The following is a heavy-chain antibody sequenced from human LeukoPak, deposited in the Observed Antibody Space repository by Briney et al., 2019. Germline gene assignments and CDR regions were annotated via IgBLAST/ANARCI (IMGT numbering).Heavy chain of an antibody. Sequence: SGPTLVNPTQTLTLTCTFSGFSLRTRGVGVGWIRQPPGKALEWLALIYWDDVKRYSPSLKSRLTITKDTSKNQVVLTMTNMDPVDTATYYCAHRRAVSGFLEWLFDAFDIWGQGTMVTVSS. D-gene: IGHD3-3*01. CDR2: IYWDDVK. V-gene: IGHV2-5*02. CDR1: GFSLRTRGVG. CDR3: AHRRAVSGFLEWLFDAFDI. J-gene: IGHJ3*02.